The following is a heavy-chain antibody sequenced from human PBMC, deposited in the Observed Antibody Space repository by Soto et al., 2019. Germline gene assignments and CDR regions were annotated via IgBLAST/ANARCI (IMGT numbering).Heavy chain of an antibody. CDR3: ERDRRPLFDY. CDR1: GFTFSSYA. V-gene: IGHV3-30-3*01. CDR2: ISYDGSNK. J-gene: IGHJ4*02. D-gene: IGHD6-25*01. Sequence: GGSLRLSCAASGFTFSSYAMHWVRQAPGKGLEWVAVISYDGSNKYYADSVKGRFTISRDNSKNTLYLQMNSLRSEEKPVYYCERDRRPLFDYWGQGTLVTVSS.